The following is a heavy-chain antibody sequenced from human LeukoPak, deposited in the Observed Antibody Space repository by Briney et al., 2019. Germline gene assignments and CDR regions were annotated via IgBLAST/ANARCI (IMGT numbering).Heavy chain of an antibody. Sequence: GGSLRLSCAASRFSFSNHSMNWVRQAPGKGLEWVSYISNSGSAKYYAASVKGRFTISRDNGKNSLYLQMNSLRAEDTAVYYCTMDTYGPRDYWGHGTLVTVSS. CDR2: ISNSGSAK. V-gene: IGHV3-48*01. CDR3: TMDTYGPRDY. CDR1: RFSFSNHS. D-gene: IGHD5-18*01. J-gene: IGHJ4*01.